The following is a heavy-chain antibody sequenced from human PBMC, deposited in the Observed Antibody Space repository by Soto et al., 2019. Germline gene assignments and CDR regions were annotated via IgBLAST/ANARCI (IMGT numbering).Heavy chain of an antibody. CDR2: VSFDGSNK. J-gene: IGHJ5*02. V-gene: IGHV3-30-3*01. Sequence: QVQLVESGGGVVQPGRSLRLSCEASGFTFSTHAMHWVRQAPGKGLECVAIVSFDGSNKYYADSVKGRFTISRDNSKNTLYLQMSGLTPADTAFYYCARDQTGITTAGGGRIDRWGQGTLVTVSS. CDR3: ARDQTGITTAGGGRIDR. CDR1: GFTFSTHA. D-gene: IGHD6-13*01.